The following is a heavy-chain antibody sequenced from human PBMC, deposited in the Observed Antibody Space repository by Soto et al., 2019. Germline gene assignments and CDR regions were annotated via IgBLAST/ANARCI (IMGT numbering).Heavy chain of an antibody. J-gene: IGHJ4*02. CDR1: GYAFITYG. D-gene: IGHD1-1*01. CDR2: ISAHNGNT. Sequence: QVHLVQSGAEVKKPGASVKVSCKGSGYAFITYGITWVRQAPGQGLEWMGWISAHNGNTNYAQKLQGRVTVTRDTSTSTAYMELRSLRSEDTAVYYCARGRYGDYWGQGALVTVSS. CDR3: ARGRYGDY. V-gene: IGHV1-18*01.